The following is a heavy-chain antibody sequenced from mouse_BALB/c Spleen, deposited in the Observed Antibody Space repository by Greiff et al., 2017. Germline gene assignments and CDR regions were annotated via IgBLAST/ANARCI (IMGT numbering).Heavy chain of an antibody. V-gene: IGHV5-4*02. CDR3: ARDFTTATAY. Sequence: EVNVVESGGGLVKPGGSLKLSCAASGFTFSDYYMYWVRQTPEKRLEWVATISDGGSYTYYPDSVKGRFTISRDNAKNNLYLQMSSLKSEDTAMYYCARDFTTATAYWGQGTLVTVSA. J-gene: IGHJ3*01. D-gene: IGHD1-2*01. CDR2: ISDGGSYT. CDR1: GFTFSDYY.